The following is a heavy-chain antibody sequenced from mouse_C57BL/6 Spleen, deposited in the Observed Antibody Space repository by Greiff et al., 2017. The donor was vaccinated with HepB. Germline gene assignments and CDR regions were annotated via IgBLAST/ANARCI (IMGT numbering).Heavy chain of an antibody. Sequence: QVQLKQSGAELVRPGASVTLSCKASGYTFTDYEMHWVKQTPVHGLEWIGAIDPETGGTAYNQKFKGKAILTADKSSSTAYMELRSLTSEDSAVYYCTRSGSNYVPGYWGQGTTLTVSS. CDR1: GYTFTDYE. CDR2: IDPETGGT. CDR3: TRSGSNYVPGY. D-gene: IGHD2-5*01. V-gene: IGHV1-15*01. J-gene: IGHJ2*01.